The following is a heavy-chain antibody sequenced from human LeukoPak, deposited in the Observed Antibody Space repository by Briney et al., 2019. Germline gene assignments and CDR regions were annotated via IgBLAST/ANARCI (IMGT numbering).Heavy chain of an antibody. D-gene: IGHD6-13*01. CDR1: GGSISSYY. J-gene: IGHJ6*02. V-gene: IGHV4-59*08. Sequence: SETLSLTCTVSGGSISSYYWSWIRQPPGKGLEWIGYIYYSGSTNYNPSLKSRVTISVDTSKNQFSLKLSSVTAADTAVYYCARLPIAAAGTVYYGMDVWGQGTTVTGSS. CDR3: ARLPIAAAGTVYYGMDV. CDR2: IYYSGST.